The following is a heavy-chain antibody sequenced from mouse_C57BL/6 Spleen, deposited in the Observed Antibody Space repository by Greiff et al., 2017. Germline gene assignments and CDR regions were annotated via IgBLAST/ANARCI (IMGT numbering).Heavy chain of an antibody. D-gene: IGHD1-1*01. CDR1: GYAFSSYW. CDR2: IYPGDGDT. V-gene: IGHV1-80*01. CDR3: ARKDSGSDYAMDY. J-gene: IGHJ4*01. Sequence: QVQLKQSGAELVKPGASVKISCKASGYAFSSYWMNWVKQRPGKGLEWIGQIYPGDGDTNYNGKFKGKATLTADKSSSTAYMQLSSLTSEDSAVYFCARKDSGSDYAMDYCGQGTSVTVSS.